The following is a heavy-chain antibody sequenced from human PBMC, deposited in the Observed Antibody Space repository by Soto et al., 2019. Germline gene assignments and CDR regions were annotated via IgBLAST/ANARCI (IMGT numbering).Heavy chain of an antibody. Sequence: GGSLRLSCAASGFTFSAYTMNWVRQAPGKGLEWVSGINCCGGARYYADFAKGRFTISRDDSKNMLFLQMNSLRVEDTAVYYCTKDRQRDGIWTFDYWVQGALVTVSS. J-gene: IGHJ4*02. CDR3: TKDRQRDGIWTFDY. D-gene: IGHD2-15*01. CDR2: INCCGGAR. CDR1: GFTFSAYT. V-gene: IGHV3-23*01.